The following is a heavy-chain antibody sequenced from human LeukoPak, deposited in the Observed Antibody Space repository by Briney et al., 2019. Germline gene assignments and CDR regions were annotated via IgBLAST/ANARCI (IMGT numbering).Heavy chain of an antibody. J-gene: IGHJ3*02. CDR3: ARITYYYDSSGSAAGAFDI. D-gene: IGHD3-22*01. Sequence: GASVKVSCKASGGTLNSYAFSWVRQAPGQGLEWMGGTIAIFGTPNYAQRFQDRVSITKDESTNTVYMELSNLRSDDTAVYYCARITYYYDSSGSAAGAFDIWGQGTMVTVSS. CDR2: TIAIFGTP. V-gene: IGHV1-69*05. CDR1: GGTLNSYA.